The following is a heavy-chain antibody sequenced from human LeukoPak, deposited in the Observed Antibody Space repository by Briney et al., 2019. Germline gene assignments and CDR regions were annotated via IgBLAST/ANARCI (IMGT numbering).Heavy chain of an antibody. J-gene: IGHJ4*02. CDR2: IYYSGST. CDR1: GGSFSSYF. CDR3: ARQLGDRLLFDY. V-gene: IGHV4-59*01. Sequence: SETLSLTCTVSGGSFSSYFWSWIRQPPGKGLEWIGYIYYSGSTHYNSSLKSRVTISLDTSRDQFSLKLSSVTAADTAVYYCARQLGDRLLFDYWGQGTLVTVSS. D-gene: IGHD2-21*01.